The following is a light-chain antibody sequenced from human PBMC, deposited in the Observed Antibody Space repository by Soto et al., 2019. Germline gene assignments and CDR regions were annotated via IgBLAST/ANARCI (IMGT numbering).Light chain of an antibody. V-gene: IGKV3-11*01. Sequence: EIVLPQSTATLSLSPGERATLSCRASQSVSSYLAWYQQKPGQDPRLLIYDASNRATGIPARFSGSGSGTDFTLTISSLEPEDFAVYYCQQRSNWPPLTFGGGTNVDIK. CDR2: DAS. CDR3: QQRSNWPPLT. CDR1: QSVSSY. J-gene: IGKJ4*01.